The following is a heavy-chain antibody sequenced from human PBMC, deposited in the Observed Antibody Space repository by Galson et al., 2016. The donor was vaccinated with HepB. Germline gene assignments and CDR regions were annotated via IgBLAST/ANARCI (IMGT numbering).Heavy chain of an antibody. V-gene: IGHV3-30*18. Sequence: SLRLSCAASGFTFSKYALHWVRQAPGKGLEWVAVISTNGINEKYEDSVKGRFTVSRDNSKNTVDLQMNSLRPEDTAVYYCAKDQGVLRHFDWLTYDAFDMRGHGTMVTVAS. CDR2: ISTNGINE. J-gene: IGHJ3*02. CDR1: GFTFSKYA. D-gene: IGHD3-9*01. CDR3: AKDQGVLRHFDWLTYDAFDM.